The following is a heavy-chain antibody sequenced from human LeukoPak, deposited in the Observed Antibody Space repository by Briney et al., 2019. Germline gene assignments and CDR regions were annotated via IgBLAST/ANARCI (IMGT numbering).Heavy chain of an antibody. CDR1: GFSFSSYG. Sequence: GGSLRLSCAASGFSFSSYGMHWVRQAPGKGLEWVTFIRYDGSDKYYADFVKGRFTISRDISKNTLYLQMDSLRADDTAVYYCAKDTPLCYFDYWGQGTLVTVSS. D-gene: IGHD3-16*01. CDR3: AKDTPLCYFDY. V-gene: IGHV3-30*02. J-gene: IGHJ4*02. CDR2: IRYDGSDK.